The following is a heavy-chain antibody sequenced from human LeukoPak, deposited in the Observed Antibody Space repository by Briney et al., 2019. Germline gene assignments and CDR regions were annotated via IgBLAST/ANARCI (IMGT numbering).Heavy chain of an antibody. V-gene: IGHV4-39*07. D-gene: IGHD3-22*01. CDR1: GGSISSSSYY. CDR3: ARLRQIDSLFDP. Sequence: SETLSLTCTVSGGSISSSSYYWGWIRQPPGKGLEWIGSIYYSRSTYYNPSLKSRVTISVDTSKNQFSLKLNSVTAADTAVYYCARLRQIDSLFDPWGQGTLVTVSS. J-gene: IGHJ5*02. CDR2: IYYSRST.